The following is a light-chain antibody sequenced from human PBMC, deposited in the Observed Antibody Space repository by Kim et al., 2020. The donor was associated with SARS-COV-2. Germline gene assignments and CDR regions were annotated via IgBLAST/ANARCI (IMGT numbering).Light chain of an antibody. CDR2: TDN. CDR3: AAWDDSLSGRV. J-gene: IGLJ3*02. CDR1: RSNIGSNT. V-gene: IGLV1-44*01. Sequence: GQRVTIACSGSRSNIGSNTVNWYQHLPGTAPKVLMYTDNERPSGVPDRFSGYKSGTSASLVISALQSEDEADYYCAAWDDSLSGRVFGGGTQLTVL.